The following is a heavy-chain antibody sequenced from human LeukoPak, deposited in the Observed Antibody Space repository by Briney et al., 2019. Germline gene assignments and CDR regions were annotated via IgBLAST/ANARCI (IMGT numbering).Heavy chain of an antibody. CDR2: IYYSGST. J-gene: IGHJ4*02. D-gene: IGHD3-9*01. Sequence: SETLSLTCTVSGGFVSSGSYYWSWIRQPPGKGLEWIGYIYYSGSTNYNPSLKSRVTISVDTSKNQFSLKLSSVTAADTAVYYCARADILTGYPSVYWGQGTLVTVSS. CDR3: ARADILTGYPSVY. CDR1: GGFVSSGSYY. V-gene: IGHV4-61*01.